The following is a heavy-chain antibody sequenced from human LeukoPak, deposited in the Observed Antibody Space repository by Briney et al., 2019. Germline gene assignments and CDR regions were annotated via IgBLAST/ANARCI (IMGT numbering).Heavy chain of an antibody. CDR1: GGSFSGYY. J-gene: IGHJ2*01. Sequence: SETLSLTCAVYGGSFSGYYWSWIRQPPGKGLEWIGEINHSGSTNYNPSLKSRVTISVDTSKNQFSLKLSSVTAADTAVYYCARGPISNHAYFDLWGRGTLVTVSS. CDR2: INHSGST. CDR3: ARGPISNHAYFDL. D-gene: IGHD1-14*01. V-gene: IGHV4-34*01.